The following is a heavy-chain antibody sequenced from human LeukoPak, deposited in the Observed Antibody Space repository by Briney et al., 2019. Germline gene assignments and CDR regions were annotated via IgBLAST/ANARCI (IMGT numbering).Heavy chain of an antibody. CDR1: GYIFTNYW. V-gene: IGHV5-51*01. CDR2: IYPADSDT. J-gene: IGHJ4*02. CDR3: TRRMTRGVITSPFDS. Sequence: GESLKISCQISGYIFTNYWIGWVRQMPGKGLESMGIIYPADSDTTYSPSFQGQVTISADKSITTAYLQWSSLKASDTAMYYCTRRMTRGVITSPFDSWGQGTLVSVSS. D-gene: IGHD3-10*01.